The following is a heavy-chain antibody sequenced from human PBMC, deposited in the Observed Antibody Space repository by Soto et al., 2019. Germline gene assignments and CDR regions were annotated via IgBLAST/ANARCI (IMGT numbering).Heavy chain of an antibody. J-gene: IGHJ4*02. V-gene: IGHV3-23*01. Sequence: PGGSLRLSCAASGFTFSSYAMSWVRQAPGKGLEWVSAISGSGGSTYYADSVKGRFTISRDNSKNTLYLQMNSLRAEDTAVYYCASHRENGYSSGWYYFDYWGQGTLVTVSS. CDR1: GFTFSSYA. CDR3: ASHRENGYSSGWYYFDY. CDR2: ISGSGGST. D-gene: IGHD6-19*01.